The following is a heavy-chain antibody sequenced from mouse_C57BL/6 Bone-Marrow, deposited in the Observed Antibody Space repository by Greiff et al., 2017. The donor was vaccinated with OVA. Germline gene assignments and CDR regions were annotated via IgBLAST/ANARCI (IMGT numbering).Heavy chain of an antibody. Sequence: VQVEESGAELMKPGASVKLSCKATGYTFTSYWIEWVKQRPGHGLEWIGEILPGGGSTNYHEKFKGKATFTADTSSNTAYMQLSSLTTEDSAIYYCARSKSCDPSFDYWGQGTTLTVSS. CDR2: ILPGGGST. V-gene: IGHV1-9*01. J-gene: IGHJ2*01. D-gene: IGHD2-13*01. CDR1: GYTFTSYW. CDR3: ARSKSCDPSFDY.